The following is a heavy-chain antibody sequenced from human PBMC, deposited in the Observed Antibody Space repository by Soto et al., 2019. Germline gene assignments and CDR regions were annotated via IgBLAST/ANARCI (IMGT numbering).Heavy chain of an antibody. CDR2: ISSSSSYI. CDR3: ARSPSRSSGSGNAFDI. Sequence: PGGSLRLSCAASGFTFSSYSMNWVRQAPGKGLEWFSSISSSSSYIYYADSVKGRFTISRDNAKNSLYLQMNSLRAEDTALYYCARSPSRSSGSGNAFDIWGQGTMVTVSS. V-gene: IGHV3-21*01. CDR1: GFTFSSYS. J-gene: IGHJ3*02. D-gene: IGHD3-22*01.